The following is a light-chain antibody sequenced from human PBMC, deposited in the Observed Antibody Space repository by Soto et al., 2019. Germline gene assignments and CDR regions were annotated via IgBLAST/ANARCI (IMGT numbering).Light chain of an antibody. V-gene: IGKV3-20*01. CDR3: QHYGASPIT. Sequence: EIVLTQSPGSLSLSPGERATLSCRASQSVGYNMAWYQQKPGQPPKLLIFGASNRATDIPARFSGGGSGTDFTLTISRLEPDDFALYYCQHYGASPITFGQGTKVDIK. J-gene: IGKJ1*01. CDR1: QSVGYN. CDR2: GAS.